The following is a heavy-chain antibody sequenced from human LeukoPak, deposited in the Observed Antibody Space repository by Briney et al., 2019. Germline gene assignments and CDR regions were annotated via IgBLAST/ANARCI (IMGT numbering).Heavy chain of an antibody. J-gene: IGHJ4*02. CDR3: ARWLLWFGEWH. CDR1: GGSISSSSYY. D-gene: IGHD3-10*01. Sequence: SETLSLTCTVSGGSISSSSYYWGWIRQPPGKGLEWIGSIHYSGSTYYNPSLKSRVTISVDTSKNQFSLKLSSVTAADTAVYYCARWLLWFGEWHWGQGTLVTVSS. V-gene: IGHV4-39*01. CDR2: IHYSGST.